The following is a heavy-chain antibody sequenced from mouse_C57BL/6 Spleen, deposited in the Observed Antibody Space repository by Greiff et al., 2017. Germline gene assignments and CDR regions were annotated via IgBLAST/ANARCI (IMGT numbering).Heavy chain of an antibody. J-gene: IGHJ3*01. D-gene: IGHD1-1*01. CDR2: SRNKANDYTT. Sequence: EVHLVESGGGLVQSGRSLRLSCATSGFTFSDFYMEWVRQAPGKGLEWIAASRNKANDYTTEYSASVKGRFIVSRDTSQSILYLQMNALRAEDTAMYYCARDAGYYGSSPFAYWGQGTLVTVSA. CDR1: GFTFSDFY. CDR3: ARDAGYYGSSPFAY. V-gene: IGHV7-1*01.